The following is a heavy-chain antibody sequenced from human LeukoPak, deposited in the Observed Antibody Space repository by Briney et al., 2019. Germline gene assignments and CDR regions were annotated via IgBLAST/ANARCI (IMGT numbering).Heavy chain of an antibody. CDR1: GFTFNSYA. CDR3: GKTTVGYGSGRYPGWPVDY. J-gene: IGHJ4*02. D-gene: IGHD2-15*01. V-gene: IGHV3-23*01. Sequence: GGSLRLSCVASGFTFNSYAMYWVRQAPGKGLEWISGIFGSGGSAHYADSVKGRFTISRDSSKNTVYLQLDSLRVEDTAVYYCGKTTVGYGSGRYPGWPVDYWGQGALVTVSS. CDR2: IFGSGGSA.